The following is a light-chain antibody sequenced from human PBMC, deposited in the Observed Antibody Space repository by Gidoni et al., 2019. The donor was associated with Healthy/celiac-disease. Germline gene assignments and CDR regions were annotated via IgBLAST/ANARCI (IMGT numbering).Light chain of an antibody. CDR2: WAS. V-gene: IGKV4-1*01. CDR1: QSVLYSSNHKYY. CDR3: QQYYSTPFT. J-gene: IGKJ3*01. Sequence: DIVMTQSPDSLAVSLGARANINCKSSQSVLYSSNHKYYLALYPQKPGQPTKLLIYWASTRESGVPDRFSGSGSGTDFTLTISSLQTEDVAVYYCQQYYSTPFTFGPGTKVDIK.